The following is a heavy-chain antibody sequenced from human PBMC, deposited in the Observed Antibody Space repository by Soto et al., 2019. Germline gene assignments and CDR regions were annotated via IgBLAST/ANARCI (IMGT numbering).Heavy chain of an antibody. CDR1: GFTVSSNY. V-gene: IGHV3-66*01. CDR3: AREYSYGYYYYYAMDV. Sequence: EVQLVESGGGLVQPGGSLRLSCAASGFTVSSNYMSWVRQAPGKGLEWVSVIYSGGSTYYADSVKGRFTISRDNSKNTLYLQMTSLSAEDTAVYYCAREYSYGYYYYYAMDVWGQGTTVTVSS. D-gene: IGHD5-18*01. CDR2: IYSGGST. J-gene: IGHJ6*02.